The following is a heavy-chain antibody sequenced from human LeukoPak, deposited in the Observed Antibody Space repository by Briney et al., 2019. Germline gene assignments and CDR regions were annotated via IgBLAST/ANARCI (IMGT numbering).Heavy chain of an antibody. D-gene: IGHD3-3*01. Sequence: ASVTVSFTTSAYTFTDYYIHWVRQAPGQGLEWMGRVNPRRGDTSFARKFQGRVTMSSDTSISTVYMDLSSLRSDDTAVYFCAKAARSSDTSVLRFLEWLLTDWGQGTLVIVSS. J-gene: IGHJ4*02. V-gene: IGHV1-2*02. CDR1: AYTFTDYY. CDR2: VNPRRGDT. CDR3: AKAARSSDTSVLRFLEWLLTD.